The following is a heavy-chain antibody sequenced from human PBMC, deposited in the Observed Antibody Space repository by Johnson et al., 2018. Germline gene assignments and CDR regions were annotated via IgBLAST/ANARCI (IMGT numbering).Heavy chain of an antibody. J-gene: IGHJ4*02. CDR3: VPEGPRHCFGY. Sequence: QVQLVQSGGGVVQPGRSLRLSCAASGFTFSTYAMHWVRQVPGRGLEWVAVISSDEKSKYYADAVKGRFTISRDNSRNTLYLQMTRVRPEDTAVYYCVPEGPRHCFGYWGQGTLVTVSS. CDR2: ISSDEKSK. CDR1: GFTFSTYA. V-gene: IGHV3-30*04.